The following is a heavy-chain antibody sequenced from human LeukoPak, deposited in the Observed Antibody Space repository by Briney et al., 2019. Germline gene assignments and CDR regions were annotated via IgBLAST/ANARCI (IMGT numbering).Heavy chain of an antibody. D-gene: IGHD3-3*01. CDR2: INHSGST. V-gene: IGHV4-34*01. CDR3: ARERRFLDPLDP. Sequence: SETLSLTCAVYGGSFSGYYWSWIRQPPGKGLEWIGEINHSGSTNYNPSLKSRVTISVDTSKNQFSLKLSSVTAADTAVYYRARERRFLDPLDPWGQGTLVTVSS. CDR1: GGSFSGYY. J-gene: IGHJ5*02.